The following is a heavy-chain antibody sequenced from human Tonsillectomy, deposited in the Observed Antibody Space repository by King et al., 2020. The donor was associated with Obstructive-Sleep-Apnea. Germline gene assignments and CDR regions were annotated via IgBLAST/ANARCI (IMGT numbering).Heavy chain of an antibody. CDR1: GGSISSGDYY. CDR2: MYYSGST. Sequence: VQLQESGPGLVKPLQTLSLNGTGSGGSISSGDYYWSWIRQPPGKGLEWIGYMYYSGSTSYNPSLQSLVTISVDTSKNQFSLKLSSVTAADTAVYYCAREDSYGYGGGYYFDYWGQGTLVTVSS. V-gene: IGHV4-30-4*01. CDR3: AREDSYGYGGGYYFDY. J-gene: IGHJ4*02. D-gene: IGHD5-18*01.